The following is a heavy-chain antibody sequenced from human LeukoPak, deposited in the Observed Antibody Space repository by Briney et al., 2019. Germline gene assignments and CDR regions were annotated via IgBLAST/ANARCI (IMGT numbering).Heavy chain of an antibody. V-gene: IGHV4-30-4*08. Sequence: PSQTLSLTCTVSGGSISSGDYYWSWIRQPPGKGLEWIGYIYYSGSTYYNPSLKSRVTISVDTSKNQFSLKLSSVTAADTAVYYCARDHSGNGGLYDYWGQGTLVTVSS. CDR3: ARDHSGNGGLYDY. CDR1: GGSISSGDYY. J-gene: IGHJ4*02. CDR2: IYYSGST. D-gene: IGHD1-1*01.